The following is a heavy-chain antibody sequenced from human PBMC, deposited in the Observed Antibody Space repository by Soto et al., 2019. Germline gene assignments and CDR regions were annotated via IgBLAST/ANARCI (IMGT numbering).Heavy chain of an antibody. V-gene: IGHV3-30*18. J-gene: IGHJ6*03. CDR2: ISYDGSNI. D-gene: IGHD4-4*01. CDR1: GFIFNTYG. Sequence: GGSLRLSCAASGFIFNTYGMHLVRQAPGKGLEWVALISYDGSNIYSADSVKGRFTISRDNSKNTLYLQMNSLGAEDSAVYYCAKAWGNFDMYFYYYMDVWGKGTTVTVSS. CDR3: AKAWGNFDMYFYYYMDV.